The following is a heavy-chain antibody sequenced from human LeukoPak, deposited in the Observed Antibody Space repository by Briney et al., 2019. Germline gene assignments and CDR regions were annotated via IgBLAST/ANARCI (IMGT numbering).Heavy chain of an antibody. CDR1: GGSFSGYY. CDR3: ARGRLTSSGYFPFRY. V-gene: IGHV4-34*01. Sequence: SETLSLTCAVYGGSFSGYYWSWIRQPPGKGLEWIGEINHSRNTNYNPSVKSRVTISADTSKSQFSLKLTSVTAADTAVYYCARGRLTSSGYFPFRYWGQGTLVTVSS. J-gene: IGHJ4*02. D-gene: IGHD3-22*01. CDR2: INHSRNT.